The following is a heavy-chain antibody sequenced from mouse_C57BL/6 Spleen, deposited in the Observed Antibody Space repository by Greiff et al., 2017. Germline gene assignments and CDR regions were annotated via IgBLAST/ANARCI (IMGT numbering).Heavy chain of an antibody. CDR2: INPGSGGT. V-gene: IGHV1-54*01. D-gene: IGHD5-1*01. J-gene: IGHJ1*03. CDR3: ARNEYDWYFDV. CDR1: GYAFTNYL. Sequence: QVQLQQSGAELVRPGTSVKVSCKASGYAFTNYLIEWVKQRPGQGLEWIGVINPGSGGTNYNEKFKGKATLTADKSSSTAYMQLSSLTSEDSAVYFCARNEYDWYFDVWGTGTTVTVSS.